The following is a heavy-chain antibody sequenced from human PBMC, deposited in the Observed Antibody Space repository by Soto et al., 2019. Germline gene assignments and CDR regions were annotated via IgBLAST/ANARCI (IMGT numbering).Heavy chain of an antibody. CDR3: ARGGSGYTWFNEF. J-gene: IGHJ4*02. V-gene: IGHV1-69*13. D-gene: IGHD3-22*01. CDR1: GGLFSSYP. CDR2: IIPVFQTA. Sequence: ASVKVSCKASGGLFSSYPISWVRQVPGQGLEWMGGIIPVFQTAYYTQRFQGRVTITADESTNTAYMELSSLRSEDTAIYYCARGGSGYTWFNEFWGQGTLVTVSS.